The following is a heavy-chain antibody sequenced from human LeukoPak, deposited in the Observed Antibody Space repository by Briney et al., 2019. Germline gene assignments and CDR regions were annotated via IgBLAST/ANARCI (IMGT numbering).Heavy chain of an antibody. Sequence: QAGGSLRLSCAASGFTFSSYAMHWVRQAPGKGLEWVAVISYDGSNKYYADSVKGRFTISRDNSKNTLYLQMNSLRAEDTAVYYCAKDGIVVVPAATYLDYWGQGTLVTVSS. J-gene: IGHJ4*02. CDR2: ISYDGSNK. V-gene: IGHV3-30-3*01. D-gene: IGHD2-2*01. CDR1: GFTFSSYA. CDR3: AKDGIVVVPAATYLDY.